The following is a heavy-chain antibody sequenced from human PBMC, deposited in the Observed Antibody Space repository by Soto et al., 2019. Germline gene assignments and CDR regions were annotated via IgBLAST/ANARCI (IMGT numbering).Heavy chain of an antibody. CDR1: GYTFTSYG. Sequence: GASVKVSCKASGYTFTSYGISWVRQAPGQGLEWMGWISAYNGNTNYAQKLQGRVTMTTDTSTSTAYMELRSLRSDDTAVYYCARDQPQYYYDSSGYFDYWGQGTLVTV. V-gene: IGHV1-18*01. CDR2: ISAYNGNT. CDR3: ARDQPQYYYDSSGYFDY. J-gene: IGHJ4*02. D-gene: IGHD3-22*01.